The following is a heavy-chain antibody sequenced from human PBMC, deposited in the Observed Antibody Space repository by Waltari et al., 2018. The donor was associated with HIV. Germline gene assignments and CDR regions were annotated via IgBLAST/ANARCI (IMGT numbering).Heavy chain of an antibody. CDR2: LFHSGST. CDR3: ARHCLQKGWLPQLKYYYGMDV. J-gene: IGHJ6*02. Sequence: QQQLQESGPGLVQPSATLSLTCTVPGGPITSSCYDWAWLAQYPGEGLECIGSLFHSGSTYYSPSLRSRATISGDMSANRFSLKLTSVTATDTAVYFCARHCLQKGWLPQLKYYYGMDVWGQGTTVIVSS. CDR1: GGPITSSCYD. D-gene: IGHD1-1*01. V-gene: IGHV4-39*01.